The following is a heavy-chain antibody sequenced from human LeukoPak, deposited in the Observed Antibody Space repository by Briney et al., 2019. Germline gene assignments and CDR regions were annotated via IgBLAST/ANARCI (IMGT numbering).Heavy chain of an antibody. D-gene: IGHD4-17*01. Sequence: GESLKISCQGSVSTYWIGWVRQMPGKGLEWMGIIYPGDFDTKYNPSFQDQVTISVDKSNNTAYLQWSSLKASDTAIYFCVNSGYGAYYDYWGQGTLVTVTS. J-gene: IGHJ4*02. CDR1: VSTYW. CDR3: VNSGYGAYYDY. V-gene: IGHV5-51*01. CDR2: IYPGDFDT.